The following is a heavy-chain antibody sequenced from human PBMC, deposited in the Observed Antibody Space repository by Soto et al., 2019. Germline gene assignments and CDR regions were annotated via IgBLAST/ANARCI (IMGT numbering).Heavy chain of an antibody. V-gene: IGHV1-3*01. CDR2: INAGNGNT. J-gene: IGHJ6*02. D-gene: IGHD3-10*01. CDR3: ARDYYGSGSGPYGMDV. Sequence: QVQLVQSGAEVKKPGASVKVSCKASGYTFTSYAMHWVRQAPGQRLEWMGWINAGNGNTKYSQKFQGRVTITRDTSASTAYMELSSLRSEDTAVYYCARDYYGSGSGPYGMDVWGQGTTVTVSS. CDR1: GYTFTSYA.